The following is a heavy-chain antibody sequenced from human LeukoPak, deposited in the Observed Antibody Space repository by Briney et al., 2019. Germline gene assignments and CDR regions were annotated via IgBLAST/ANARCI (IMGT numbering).Heavy chain of an antibody. CDR2: ISDSGGYT. CDR3: AKGQYHFDY. CDR1: GFTFSSYA. D-gene: IGHD2-2*01. J-gene: IGHJ4*02. Sequence: PGGSLRLSCGASGFTFSSYAMSWVRQAPGKGLEWVSAISDSGGYTYYADSVKGRFTISRDNSKNTLYLQMNSLSADDTAVYYCAKGQYHFDYWGQGTLVTVSS. V-gene: IGHV3-23*01.